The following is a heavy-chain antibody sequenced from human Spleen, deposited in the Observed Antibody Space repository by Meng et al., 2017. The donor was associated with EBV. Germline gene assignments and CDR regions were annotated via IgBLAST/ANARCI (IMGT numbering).Heavy chain of an antibody. CDR3: ARDDSRYFDQ. D-gene: IGHD3-22*01. CDR2: IYYGGST. V-gene: IGHV4-30-4*01. J-gene: IGHJ4*02. Sequence: QDPGPGLVKPSQTLSLTCAVSGGSFSSLNYYWSWIRQPPGKGLEWIGHIYYGGSTYYNPSLKSRVTISLDTSKNYFSLELTSVTATDTAVYYCARDDSRYFDQWGQGTLVTVSS. CDR1: GGSFSSLNYY.